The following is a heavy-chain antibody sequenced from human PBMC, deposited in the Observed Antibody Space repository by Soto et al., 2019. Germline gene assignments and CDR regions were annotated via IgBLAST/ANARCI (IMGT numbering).Heavy chain of an antibody. CDR3: EGSCLAEAEMFDP. CDR1: GYTFTSYD. CDR2: MNASSGNT. V-gene: IGHV1-8*01. Sequence: QVQLVQSGAEVKKPGASVKVSCKASGYTFTSYDINWVRQATGQGLEWMGWMNASSGNTGYAQKFQGRVTMTRNTSVSTAYMELRSQKSECADVYLCEGSCLAEAEMFDPWGQGTLVTVAS. J-gene: IGHJ5*02. D-gene: IGHD6-13*01.